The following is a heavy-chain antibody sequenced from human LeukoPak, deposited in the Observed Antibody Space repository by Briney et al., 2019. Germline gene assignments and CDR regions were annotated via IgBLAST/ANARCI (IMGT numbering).Heavy chain of an antibody. V-gene: IGHV4-59*08. J-gene: IGHJ6*03. CDR1: GGSISSYY. CDR2: IYYSGST. CDR3: ARGGEYCSGNKCYSYDYMDV. D-gene: IGHD2-15*01. Sequence: SSETLSLTCTVSGGSISSYYWSWIRQPPGKGLEWIGYIYYSGSTNYNPSLKSRVTISVDTSKNQFSLKLSSVTAADTAVYYCARGGEYCSGNKCYSYDYMDVWGKGTTVTVSS.